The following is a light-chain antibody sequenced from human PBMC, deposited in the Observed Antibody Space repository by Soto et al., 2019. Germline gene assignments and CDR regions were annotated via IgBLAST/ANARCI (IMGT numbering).Light chain of an antibody. CDR3: QQRSNWPPVFT. J-gene: IGKJ3*01. V-gene: IGKV3-11*01. Sequence: EIVLTQPQATLSFPPRERATLSCRASQWVSRYIACYQQQPGQSPRLLIDDASDRATGIPARFSGSWSGTDFTLTISILEPEDFAVCCCQQRSNWPPVFTVGPGTKVDIK. CDR2: DAS. CDR1: QWVSRY.